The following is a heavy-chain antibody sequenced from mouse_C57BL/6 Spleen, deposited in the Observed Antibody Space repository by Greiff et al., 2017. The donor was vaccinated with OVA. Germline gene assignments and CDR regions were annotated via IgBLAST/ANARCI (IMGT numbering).Heavy chain of an antibody. CDR3: ARRGGTGPFDY. CDR1: GFTFSDYG. Sequence: DVHLVESGGGLVQPGGSLKLSCAASGFTFSDYGMAWVRQAPRKGPAWVAFISNLAYSIYSADTVTGRFTISRENAKNTLYLERSSLRSEDTAMYYCARRGGTGPFDYWGQGTTLTVSS. CDR2: ISNLAYSI. V-gene: IGHV5-15*04. D-gene: IGHD4-1*01. J-gene: IGHJ2*01.